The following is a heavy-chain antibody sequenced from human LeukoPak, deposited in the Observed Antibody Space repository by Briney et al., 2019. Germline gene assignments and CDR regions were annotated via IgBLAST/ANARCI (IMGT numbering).Heavy chain of an antibody. V-gene: IGHV3-21*01. CDR1: GFTFSSYS. CDR2: ISSSSSYM. Sequence: GGSLRLSCAASGFTFSSYSMNWVRQAPGKGLEWVSSISSSSSYMYYADSVKGRFTISRDNAKNSLYLQMNSLRAEDTAVYYCARDGSQAWLFDFDYWGQGTLVTVSS. D-gene: IGHD3-22*01. CDR3: ARDGSQAWLFDFDY. J-gene: IGHJ4*02.